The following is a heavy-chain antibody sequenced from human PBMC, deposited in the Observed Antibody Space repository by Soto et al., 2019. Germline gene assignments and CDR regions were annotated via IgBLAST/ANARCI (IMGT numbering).Heavy chain of an antibody. V-gene: IGHV3-23*01. CDR1: GFTFSSYA. J-gene: IGHJ4*02. CDR2: ISGSGGST. Sequence: HPGGSLRLSCAASGFTFSSYAMSWVRQAPGKGLEWVSAISGSGGSTYYADSVKGRFTISRDNSKNTLYLQMNSLRAEDTAVYYCAKAYRPRLLWFGEPKYYFDYWGQGTLVTVSS. D-gene: IGHD3-10*01. CDR3: AKAYRPRLLWFGEPKYYFDY.